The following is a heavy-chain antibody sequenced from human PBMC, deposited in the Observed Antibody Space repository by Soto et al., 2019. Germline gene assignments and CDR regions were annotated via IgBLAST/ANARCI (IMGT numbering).Heavy chain of an antibody. D-gene: IGHD3-22*01. V-gene: IGHV1-18*01. Sequence: ASVKVYCKASGYTFTSYAIGWGRQAPGQGLEWMGWISAYNGNTNYAQKLQGRVTMTTDTSTSTAYMELRNLRSDDTAVYYCARSRRPMIVVVIGLDPWGQGTLVTVSS. CDR1: GYTFTSYA. CDR2: ISAYNGNT. J-gene: IGHJ5*02. CDR3: ARSRRPMIVVVIGLDP.